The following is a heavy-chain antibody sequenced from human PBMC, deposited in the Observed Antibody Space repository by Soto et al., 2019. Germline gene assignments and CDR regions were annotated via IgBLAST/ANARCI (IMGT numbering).Heavy chain of an antibody. J-gene: IGHJ4*02. D-gene: IGHD3-3*01. CDR2: IKSKSDGGTT. CDR1: GFTFSNAW. CDR3: TTEHAVFGVVIVPFDY. V-gene: IGHV3-15*01. Sequence: GGSLRLSCAASGFTFSNAWMSWVRQAPGKGLEWVGRIKSKSDGGTTDYAAPVKGRVAISRDDSSNTLYLQMNCLKTEDTAVYYCTTEHAVFGVVIVPFDYWGQGTLVTVSS.